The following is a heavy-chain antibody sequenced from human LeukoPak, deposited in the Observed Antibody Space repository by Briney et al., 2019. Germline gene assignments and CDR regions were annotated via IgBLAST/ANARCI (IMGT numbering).Heavy chain of an antibody. J-gene: IGHJ6*03. CDR1: GGSISSSSYY. V-gene: IGHV4-39*07. CDR2: IYYSGST. CDR3: ARDDYSNYMDV. D-gene: IGHD4-11*01. Sequence: SETLSLTCTVSGGSISSSSYYWGWIRQPPGKGLEWIGSIYYSGSTYYNPSLKSRVTISVDTSKNQFSLKLSSVTAADTAVYYCARDDYSNYMDVWGKGTTVTVSS.